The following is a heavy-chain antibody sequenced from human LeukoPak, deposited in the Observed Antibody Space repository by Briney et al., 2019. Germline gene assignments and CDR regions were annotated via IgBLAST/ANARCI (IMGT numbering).Heavy chain of an antibody. CDR2: IYYSGST. V-gene: IGHV4-39*01. D-gene: IGHD2-21*01. CDR1: GGSISSSSYY. Sequence: PSETLSLTCTVSGGSISSSSYYWGWIRQPPGKGLEWIGSIYYSGSTYYNPSLKSRVTISVDTSKNQFSLKLSSVTAADAAVYYCARRVYCGGDCYSTPFDDWGQGTLVTVSS. CDR3: ARRVYCGGDCYSTPFDD. J-gene: IGHJ4*02.